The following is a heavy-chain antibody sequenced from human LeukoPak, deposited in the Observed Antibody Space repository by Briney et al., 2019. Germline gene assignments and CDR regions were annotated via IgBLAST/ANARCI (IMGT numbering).Heavy chain of an antibody. J-gene: IGHJ6*02. D-gene: IGHD5-18*01. CDR1: GGTFSSYA. CDR3: ASGGYSYGYYYYGMDV. CDR2: IIPIFGTA. V-gene: IGHV1-69*13. Sequence: GASVKVSCKASGGTFSSYAISWVQQAPGQGLEWMGGIIPIFGTANYAQKFQGRATITADESTSTAYMELSSLRSEDTAVYYCASGGYSYGYYYYGMDVWGQGTTVTVSS.